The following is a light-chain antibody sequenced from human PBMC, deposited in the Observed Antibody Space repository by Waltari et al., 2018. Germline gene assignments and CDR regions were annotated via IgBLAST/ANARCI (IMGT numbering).Light chain of an antibody. Sequence: QSALTQPASVSGSPGQSITISCTGTSSDIGGYNYVPWYQQHPGKAPKLMIYEVSNRPSGVSHRFSGSKSGSTASLTISGLQTEDEADYYCSSYTTSNTHVVFGGGTKLTVL. J-gene: IGLJ2*01. CDR3: SSYTTSNTHVV. V-gene: IGLV2-14*01. CDR2: EVS. CDR1: SSDIGGYNY.